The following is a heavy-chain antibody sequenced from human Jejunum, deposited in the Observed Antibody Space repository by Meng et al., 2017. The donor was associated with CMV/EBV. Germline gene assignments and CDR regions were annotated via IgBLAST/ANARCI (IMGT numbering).Heavy chain of an antibody. Sequence: RTCTVSGGSISGYYWSWIRQPPGKGLEWVGYIYYTGGTNYNPSLESRATISLDRTKSQFSLKLTSVTPADTAVYYCARVRGGFDPWGQGILVTVSS. CDR1: GGSISGYY. D-gene: IGHD2-15*01. CDR3: ARVRGGFDP. V-gene: IGHV4-59*01. CDR2: IYYTGGT. J-gene: IGHJ5*02.